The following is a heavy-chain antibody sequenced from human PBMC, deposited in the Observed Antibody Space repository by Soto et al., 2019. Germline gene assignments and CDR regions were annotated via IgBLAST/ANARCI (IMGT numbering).Heavy chain of an antibody. CDR2: IYYSGST. CDR3: ARRLAFYWYFDL. CDR1: GGSISSSSYY. Sequence: SETLSLTCTVSGGSISSSSYYWGWIRQPPGKGLEWIGSIYYSGSTYYNPSLKSRVTISVDTSRNQFSLKLSSVTAADTAVYYCARRLAFYWYFDLWGRGTLVTV. V-gene: IGHV4-39*01. D-gene: IGHD6-6*01. J-gene: IGHJ2*01.